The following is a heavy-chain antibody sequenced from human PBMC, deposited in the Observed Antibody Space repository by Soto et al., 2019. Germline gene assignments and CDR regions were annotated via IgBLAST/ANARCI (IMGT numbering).Heavy chain of an antibody. Sequence: GESLKISCKGSGYSFAGYWITWVRQKPGEGPERMGRIEASDSQTYYSASFRGHVTISVTKSITTVFLQWSSLRASDTAMYYCARQIYDSDTGPNFQYYFDSWGQGTPVTVAS. CDR1: GYSFAGYW. D-gene: IGHD3-22*01. V-gene: IGHV5-10-1*01. CDR3: ARQIYDSDTGPNFQYYFDS. J-gene: IGHJ4*02. CDR2: IEASDSQT.